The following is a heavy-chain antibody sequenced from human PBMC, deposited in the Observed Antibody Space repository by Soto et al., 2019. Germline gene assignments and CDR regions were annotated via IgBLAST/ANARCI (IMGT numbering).Heavy chain of an antibody. CDR3: AKDLRLRYSSSSGWGTGYP. CDR1: GFTFSSYG. J-gene: IGHJ5*02. CDR2: ISYDGSNK. D-gene: IGHD6-6*01. V-gene: IGHV3-30*18. Sequence: QVQLVESGGGVVQPGRSLRLSCAVSGFTFSSYGMHWVRQAPGKGLGWVAVISYDGSNKYYTDSVKGRFTISRDNSKNTLYLQMNSLRAEDTAVYYCAKDLRLRYSSSSGWGTGYPWGQGTLVTVSS.